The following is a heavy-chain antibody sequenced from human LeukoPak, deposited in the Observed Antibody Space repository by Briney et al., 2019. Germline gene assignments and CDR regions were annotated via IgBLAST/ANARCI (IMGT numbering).Heavy chain of an antibody. V-gene: IGHV4-61*02. CDR1: GGTISSGSYY. Sequence: SQTLSLTCTVSGGTISSGSYYWNWIRQPAGKGLEWIGRIHTSGSINYSPSLKSRVTMSVDTSKNQFSLKLSSVTAADTAVYYCARDRYYYDSSARYFDYWGQGTLVTVSS. D-gene: IGHD3-22*01. J-gene: IGHJ4*02. CDR3: ARDRYYYDSSARYFDY. CDR2: IHTSGSI.